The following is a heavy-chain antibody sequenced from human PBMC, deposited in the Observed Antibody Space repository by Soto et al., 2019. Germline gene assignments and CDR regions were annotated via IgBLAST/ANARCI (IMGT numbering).Heavy chain of an antibody. CDR1: GGSISSSNW. D-gene: IGHD4-17*01. CDR2: IHHSGST. Sequence: QVQLQESGPGLVKPSGTLSLTCAVSGGSISSSNWWRWVRPPAGKGVAWIGEIHHSGSTTYNQSLKSRVTISVDKSKNQFSLKLSSVTAADTAVYYCAIRTTVTTRLGYWGQGTLVTVSS. J-gene: IGHJ4*02. CDR3: AIRTTVTTRLGY. V-gene: IGHV4-4*02.